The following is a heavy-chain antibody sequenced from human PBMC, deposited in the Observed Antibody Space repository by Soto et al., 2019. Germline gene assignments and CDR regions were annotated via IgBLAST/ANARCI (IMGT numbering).Heavy chain of an antibody. CDR2: ISYDGSNK. J-gene: IGHJ4*02. CDR3: ARATTTVVTPYYFDY. V-gene: IGHV3-30-3*01. D-gene: IGHD4-17*01. CDR1: GFTFSSYA. Sequence: QVQLVESGGGVVQPGRSLRLSCAASGFTFSSYAMHWVRQAPGKGLEWVAVISYDGSNKYYADSVKGRFTISRDNSKNTLYLQMNSLRAEGTAVYYCARATTTVVTPYYFDYWGQGTLVTVSS.